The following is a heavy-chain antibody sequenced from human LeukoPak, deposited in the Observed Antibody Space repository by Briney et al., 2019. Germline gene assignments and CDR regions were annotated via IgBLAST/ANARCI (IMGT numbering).Heavy chain of an antibody. Sequence: SVRVSCKASGDTFSSYDISWVRQAPAQGLEWMGGIIPIFGVANYAQKSQGRVTTTAEESTSTAYMELSSLRSEDAAVYYCAKTILARGYSGYDYDYFDYWGQGTLVTVSS. CDR2: IIPIFGVA. V-gene: IGHV1-69*13. J-gene: IGHJ4*02. D-gene: IGHD5-12*01. CDR3: AKTILARGYSGYDYDYFDY. CDR1: GDTFSSYD.